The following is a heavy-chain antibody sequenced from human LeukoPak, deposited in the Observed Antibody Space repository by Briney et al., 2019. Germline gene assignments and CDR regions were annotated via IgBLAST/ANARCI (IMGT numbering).Heavy chain of an antibody. CDR2: IDYSGST. CDR1: GGSISGHY. V-gene: IGHV4-59*11. D-gene: IGHD3-9*01. J-gene: IGHJ5*02. CDR3: ARRNVLRYFDWFDWFDP. Sequence: SETLSLTCSVSGGSISGHYWSWIRQPPGKGLEWIGYIDYSGSTNNNPSLKSRVTISVDTSKNQFSLKLSSVTAADTAVYYCARRNVLRYFDWFDWFDPWGQGTLVTVSS.